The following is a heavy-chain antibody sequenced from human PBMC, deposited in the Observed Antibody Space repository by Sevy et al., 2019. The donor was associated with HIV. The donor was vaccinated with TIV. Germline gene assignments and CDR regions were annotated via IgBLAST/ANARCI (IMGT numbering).Heavy chain of an antibody. D-gene: IGHD1-26*01. J-gene: IGHJ4*02. V-gene: IGHV3-30-3*01. CDR2: ISSNGDYG. CDR3: ARGPEWELTRFPSH. CDR1: GFTFRTYA. Sequence: GGSLRLSCTASGFTFRTYAFHWVRQAPGRGLEWIGLISSNGDYGLYATSVRGRFTISRDNSMNILYLQMTSLTPDDTAVYYCARGPEWELTRFPSHWGQGTLVTVSS.